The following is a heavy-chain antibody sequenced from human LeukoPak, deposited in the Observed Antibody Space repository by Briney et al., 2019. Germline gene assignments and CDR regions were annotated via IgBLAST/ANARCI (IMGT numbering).Heavy chain of an antibody. Sequence: GASVKVSCKVSVYTLTELSMHWVRQAPGKGLEWMGGFDPEDGETIYAQKFQGRVTMTEDTSTDTAYMELSSLRSEDTAVYYCATGLAILYYFDYWGQGTLVTVSS. D-gene: IGHD3-3*02. CDR2: FDPEDGET. V-gene: IGHV1-24*01. J-gene: IGHJ4*02. CDR1: VYTLTELS. CDR3: ATGLAILYYFDY.